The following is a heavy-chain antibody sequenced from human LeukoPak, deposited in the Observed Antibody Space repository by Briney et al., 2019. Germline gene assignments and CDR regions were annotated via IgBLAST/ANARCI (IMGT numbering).Heavy chain of an antibody. V-gene: IGHV1-8*01. D-gene: IGHD5-12*01. Sequence: ASVKVSCKASGYSFISSDINWVRQATGQGLEWMGWMNPNSGNTAYAQKFQGRVTMTRDTSTSTVYMELSSLRSEDTAVYYCARAYGGSAEYFQHWGQGTLVTVSS. CDR3: ARAYGGSAEYFQH. J-gene: IGHJ1*01. CDR2: MNPNSGNT. CDR1: GYSFISSD.